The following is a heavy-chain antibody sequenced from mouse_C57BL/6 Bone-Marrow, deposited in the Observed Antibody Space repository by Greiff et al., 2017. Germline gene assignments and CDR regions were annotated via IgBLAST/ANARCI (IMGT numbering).Heavy chain of an antibody. D-gene: IGHD2-12*01. CDR3: ARDYSDAYAMDY. J-gene: IGHJ4*01. CDR1: EYEFPSHD. Sequence: EVKLVESGGGLVQPGESLKLSCESNEYEFPSHDMSWVSKTPEKRLELVAAINSDGGSTYYPDTMKRRFSISKDNTKKTLYLQMSSLRSEDTAMYYCARDYSDAYAMDYWCQGTSVTVSS. V-gene: IGHV5-2*03. CDR2: INSDGGST.